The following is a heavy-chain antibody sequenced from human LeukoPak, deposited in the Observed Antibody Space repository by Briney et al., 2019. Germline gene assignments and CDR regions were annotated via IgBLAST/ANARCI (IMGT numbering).Heavy chain of an antibody. Sequence: PGGSLRLSCAASGFTFSSYSMNWVRQAPGKGLEWVSSISSSSSYIYYADSVKGRFTISRDNAKNSLYLQMNSLRAEDTAVYYCVREGLLKFGGYCSSTSCPYYYYYMDVWGKGTTVTVSS. J-gene: IGHJ6*03. CDR1: GFTFSSYS. CDR3: VREGLLKFGGYCSSTSCPYYYYYMDV. CDR2: ISSSSSYI. V-gene: IGHV3-21*01. D-gene: IGHD2-2*01.